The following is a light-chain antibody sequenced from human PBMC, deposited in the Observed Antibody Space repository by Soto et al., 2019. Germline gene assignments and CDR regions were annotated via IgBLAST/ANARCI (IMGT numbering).Light chain of an antibody. CDR2: GAS. V-gene: IGKV3-20*01. J-gene: IGKJ1*01. CDR1: QSVSSTY. Sequence: EIVLTQSPGTLSLSPGERATLSCRASQSVSSTYLAWYQQQPGQAPRLLIYGASNMSTGIPDRFSGSGSGPDFTLTISRLGPEDCGEYYCQQYGSSSCTFGQGTKVEIK. CDR3: QQYGSSSCT.